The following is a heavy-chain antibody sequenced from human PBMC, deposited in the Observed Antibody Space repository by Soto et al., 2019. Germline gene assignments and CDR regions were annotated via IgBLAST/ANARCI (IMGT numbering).Heavy chain of an antibody. D-gene: IGHD2-2*01. J-gene: IGHJ4*02. CDR2: TSNSGST. CDR1: GGSITSSGYY. V-gene: IGHV4-31*03. Sequence: QVQLQESGPGLVKPSQTLSLTCTVSGGSITSSGYYGSWIRQHPGEGLEWIGFTSNSGSTSYNPSLKSRVTISVDTSSNQFSLNLKSVTAADTAVYYCARGGGSTKVDYWGQGTLVTVSP. CDR3: ARGGGSTKVDY.